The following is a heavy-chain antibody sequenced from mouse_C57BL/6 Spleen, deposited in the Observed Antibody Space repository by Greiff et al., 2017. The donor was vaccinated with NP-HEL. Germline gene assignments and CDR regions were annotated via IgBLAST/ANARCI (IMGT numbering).Heavy chain of an antibody. CDR3: ARRGAYYSNYGFAY. CDR2: IDPSDSYT. D-gene: IGHD2-5*01. J-gene: IGHJ3*01. Sequence: QVQLQQPGAELVMPGASVKLSCKASGYTFTSYWMHWVKQRPGQGLEWIGEIDPSDSYTNYNQKFKGKSTLTVDNSSSTAYMQLSSLTSEDSAVYDCARRGAYYSNYGFAYWGQGTLVTVSA. V-gene: IGHV1-69*01. CDR1: GYTFTSYW.